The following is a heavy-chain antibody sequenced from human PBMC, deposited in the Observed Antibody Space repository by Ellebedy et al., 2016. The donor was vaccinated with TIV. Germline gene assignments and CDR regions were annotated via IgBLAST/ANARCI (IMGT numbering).Heavy chain of an antibody. V-gene: IGHV3-74*01. CDR2: INIDGSGT. Sequence: PGGSLRLSCAASGFTFSNYWMHWVRQAPGKGLVWVSQINIDGSGTNYADSVKGRFTISRDNSKNTLYLQMNSLRAEDTAVYYCARDRGTDYYYYGMDVWGQGTTVTVSS. CDR3: ARDRGTDYYYYGMDV. J-gene: IGHJ6*02. D-gene: IGHD3-10*01. CDR1: GFTFSNYW.